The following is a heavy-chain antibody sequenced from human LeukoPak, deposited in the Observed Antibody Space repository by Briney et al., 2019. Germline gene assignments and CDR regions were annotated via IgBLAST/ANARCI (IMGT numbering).Heavy chain of an antibody. CDR2: ISYDGSNK. Sequence: GGSLRLSCAASGFAFSSYGMLWVGQAPGKGLEWLAVISYDGSNKYYADSVKGRFTIFRDNSKNTLYLQMNSLRAEDTAMYYCAIDLSAARQFHYYYGLDVWGQGTTVTVSS. V-gene: IGHV3-30*03. CDR3: AIDLSAARQFHYYYGLDV. D-gene: IGHD2-2*01. J-gene: IGHJ6*02. CDR1: GFAFSSYG.